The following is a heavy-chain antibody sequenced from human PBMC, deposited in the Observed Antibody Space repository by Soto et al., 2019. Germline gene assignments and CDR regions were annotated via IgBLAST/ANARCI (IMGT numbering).Heavy chain of an antibody. J-gene: IGHJ6*03. Sequence: SETLSLTCAVYGGSLSGYYWSWISQPPGKGLEWIGEINHSGSTNYNPSLKSRVTISVDTSKNQFSLKLSSVTAADTAVYYCAATSTGYYYYYMDVWGKGTKVTVSS. CDR2: INHSGST. CDR3: AATSTGYYYYYMDV. V-gene: IGHV4-34*01. CDR1: GGSLSGYY.